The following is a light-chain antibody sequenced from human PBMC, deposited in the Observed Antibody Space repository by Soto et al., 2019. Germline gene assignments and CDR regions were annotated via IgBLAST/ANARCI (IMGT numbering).Light chain of an antibody. V-gene: IGLV1-44*01. Sequence: QSVLTQPPSASATPGQRVTISCSGGNSNIGRNSVNWYQQLPGTAPKLLMYSDNQRPSGVPDRFSGSKSGTSASLAISGLQSEDKADYYCAAWDDSLSGYVFGTGTKLTVL. CDR1: NSNIGRNS. J-gene: IGLJ1*01. CDR2: SDN. CDR3: AAWDDSLSGYV.